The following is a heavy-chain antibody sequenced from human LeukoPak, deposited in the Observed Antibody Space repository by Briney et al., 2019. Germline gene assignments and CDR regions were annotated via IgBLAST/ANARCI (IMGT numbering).Heavy chain of an antibody. J-gene: IGHJ4*02. CDR3: ARDLPHDSSGFDY. Sequence: GGSLRLSCAASGFTFSSYAMHWVRQAPGKGLEWVAVISYDGSNKYYADSVKGRFTISSDNSKNTLYLQMNSLRAEDTAVYYCARDLPHDSSGFDYWGQGTLVTVSS. CDR2: ISYDGSNK. V-gene: IGHV3-30*04. CDR1: GFTFSSYA. D-gene: IGHD3-22*01.